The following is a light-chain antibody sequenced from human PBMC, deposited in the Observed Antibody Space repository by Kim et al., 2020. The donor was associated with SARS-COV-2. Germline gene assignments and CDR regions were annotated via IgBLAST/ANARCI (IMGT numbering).Light chain of an antibody. CDR2: GRN. V-gene: IGLV3-19*01. CDR1: SLRSYY. Sequence: SSELTQDPCVSVALGQTVRITCQGDSLRSYYATWYQQKPRQAPVLVIYGRNNRPSGIPDRFSGSASGNTASLTITGTQAEDEADFYCQSRDSGGRVMFGGGTQLTVL. CDR3: QSRDSGGRVM. J-gene: IGLJ3*02.